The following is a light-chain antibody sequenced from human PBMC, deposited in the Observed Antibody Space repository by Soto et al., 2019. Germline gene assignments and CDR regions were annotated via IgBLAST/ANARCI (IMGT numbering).Light chain of an antibody. CDR3: QQYGSSWK. V-gene: IGKV3-11*01. Sequence: EIVLTQSPATLSLSPGERATLSCRASQSVDNYLDWYQQKPGQAPRLLIYESSNRATGIPARFSGSGSGTDFILTISRLEPEDFAVYYCQQYGSSWKFGQGTKVDIK. J-gene: IGKJ1*01. CDR1: QSVDNY. CDR2: ESS.